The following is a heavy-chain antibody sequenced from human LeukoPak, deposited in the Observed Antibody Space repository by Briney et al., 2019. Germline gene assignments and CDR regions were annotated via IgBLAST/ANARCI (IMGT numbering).Heavy chain of an antibody. CDR1: GFTLRTYG. V-gene: IGHV3-30*02. CDR3: AKVIGGSSAWYARGFDY. J-gene: IGHJ4*02. D-gene: IGHD2-15*01. Sequence: GGSLRLSCAASGFTLRTYGMHWVRQAPGKGLEWVAFIRNDESNKYYADSVKGRFTISRDNSKNTLYLQMNGLRAEDTAVYFCAKVIGGSSAWYARGFDYWGQGALVTVSS. CDR2: IRNDESNK.